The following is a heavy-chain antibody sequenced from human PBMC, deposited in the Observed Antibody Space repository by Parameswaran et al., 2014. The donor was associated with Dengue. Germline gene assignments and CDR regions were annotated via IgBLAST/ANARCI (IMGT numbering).Heavy chain of an antibody. Sequence: SWVRQAPGQGLEWMGWISAYNGNTNYAQKLQGRVTMTTDTSTSTAYMELRSLRSDDTAVYYCARQTPWEADSGSYFPGRYYFDYWGQGTLVTVSS. CDR2: ISAYNGNT. CDR3: ARQTPWEADSGSYFPGRYYFDY. V-gene: IGHV1-18*01. J-gene: IGHJ4*02. D-gene: IGHD1-26*01.